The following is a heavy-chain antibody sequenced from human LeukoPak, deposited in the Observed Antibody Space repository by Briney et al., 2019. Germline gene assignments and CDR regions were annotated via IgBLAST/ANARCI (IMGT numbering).Heavy chain of an antibody. Sequence: SETLSLTCGVSGGSFSGYYWSWIRQPPGKGLEWIGEINHSGSTNYNPSLMSRVTISVDTSKNQFSLKLSSVTAADTAVYYCARGYCSSTSCYLLYYYGMDVWGQGTTVTVSS. CDR3: ARGYCSSTSCYLLYYYGMDV. J-gene: IGHJ6*02. D-gene: IGHD2-2*01. V-gene: IGHV4-34*01. CDR1: GGSFSGYY. CDR2: INHSGST.